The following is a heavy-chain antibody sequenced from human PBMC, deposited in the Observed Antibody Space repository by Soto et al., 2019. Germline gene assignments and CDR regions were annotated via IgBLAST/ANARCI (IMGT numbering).Heavy chain of an antibody. V-gene: IGHV3-30*18. CDR1: GFTFSSYG. D-gene: IGHD2-2*01. CDR3: AKDNCISTSCYRLYNWFDP. CDR2: ISYDGSNK. J-gene: IGHJ5*02. Sequence: QVQLVESGGGVVQPGRSLRLSCAASGFTFSSYGMHWVRPAPGKGLEWVAVISYDGSNKYYADSVKGRFTISRDNSKTPLYLQMNSLRAEDTAVYYCAKDNCISTSCYRLYNWFDPWGQGTLVTVSS.